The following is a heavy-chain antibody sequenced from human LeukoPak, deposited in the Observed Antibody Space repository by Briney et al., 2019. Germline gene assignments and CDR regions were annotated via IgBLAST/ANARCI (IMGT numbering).Heavy chain of an antibody. Sequence: GGSLRLSCAASGFTFSSYAMSWVRQAPGKGLGWVSAISGSGGSTYYADSVKGRFTISRDNSKNTLYLQMNSLRAEDTAVYYCAKDLMITWGGVIVRPGGDYGGEGTLISVSS. CDR2: ISGSGGST. V-gene: IGHV3-23*01. D-gene: IGHD3-16*02. J-gene: IGHJ4*02. CDR3: AKDLMITWGGVIVRPGGDY. CDR1: GFTFSSYA.